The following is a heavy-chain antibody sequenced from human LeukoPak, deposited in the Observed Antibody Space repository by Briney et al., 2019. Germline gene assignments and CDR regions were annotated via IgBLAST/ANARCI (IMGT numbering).Heavy chain of an antibody. J-gene: IGHJ6*03. D-gene: IGHD3-10*01. CDR1: GGTFSSYA. Sequence: SVRVSCKASGGTFSSYAISWVRQAPGQGLEWMGGIIPIFGTANYAQKFQGRVTITTDESTSTAYMELTSLRSEDTAVYFCARGFGELTMDVWGKGTTVTVSS. CDR2: IIPIFGTA. V-gene: IGHV1-69*05. CDR3: ARGFGELTMDV.